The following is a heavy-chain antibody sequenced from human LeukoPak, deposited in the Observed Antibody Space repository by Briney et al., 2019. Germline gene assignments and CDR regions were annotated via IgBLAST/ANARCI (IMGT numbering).Heavy chain of an antibody. D-gene: IGHD6-13*01. Sequence: PSETLSLTCTVSGGSISRYYWSWIRQPPGKGLEWIGYIYYSGTTNHNPSLKSRVTISVDTSKNQFSLKLSSVTAADTAVYYCARGVYIAAAQYGYWGQGTLVSVSS. CDR2: IYYSGTT. J-gene: IGHJ4*02. CDR3: ARGVYIAAAQYGY. CDR1: GGSISRYY. V-gene: IGHV4-59*01.